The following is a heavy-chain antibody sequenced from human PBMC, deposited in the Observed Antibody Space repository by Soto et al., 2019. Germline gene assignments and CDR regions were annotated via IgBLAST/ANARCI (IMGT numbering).Heavy chain of an antibody. D-gene: IGHD5-12*01. J-gene: IGHJ4*02. CDR2: IFSNDEK. V-gene: IGHV2-26*01. Sequence: QVTLKESGPVLVKPTETLTLTCTVSGFSLSNTGMGVTWIRQPPGKALEWLAHIFSNDEKSYSTSLRSRLTISKDTSKSQVVLTMTNMDPVETATYYCARTWVGSGYDYHLDYWGQGTLVTVSS. CDR1: GFSLSNTGMG. CDR3: ARTWVGSGYDYHLDY.